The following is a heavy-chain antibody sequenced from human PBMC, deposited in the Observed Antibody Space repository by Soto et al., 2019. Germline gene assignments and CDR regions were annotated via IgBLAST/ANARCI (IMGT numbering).Heavy chain of an antibody. Sequence: SETLSLTCTVSGGSISSGGYYWSWIRQHPGKGLEWIGYIYYSGSTYYNPSLKSRVTISVDTSKNQFSLKLSSVTAADTAVYYCARADMVRGVSVDYWGQGTLVTVSS. J-gene: IGHJ4*02. CDR2: IYYSGST. CDR3: ARADMVRGVSVDY. V-gene: IGHV4-31*03. CDR1: GGSISSGGYY. D-gene: IGHD3-10*01.